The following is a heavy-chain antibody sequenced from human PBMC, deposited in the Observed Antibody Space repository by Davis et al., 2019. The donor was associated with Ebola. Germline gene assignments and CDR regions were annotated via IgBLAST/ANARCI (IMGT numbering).Heavy chain of an antibody. CDR2: ISSSSSTI. CDR3: ARGLWGLDY. J-gene: IGHJ4*02. D-gene: IGHD3-16*01. V-gene: IGHV3-48*01. CDR1: GFTFSSYS. Sequence: GESLKISCAASGFTFSSYSMNWVRQAPGKGLEWVSYISSSSSTIYYADSVKGRFTISRDNAKNSLYLQMNSLRVEDTAVYYCARGLWGLDYWGQGTLVTVSS.